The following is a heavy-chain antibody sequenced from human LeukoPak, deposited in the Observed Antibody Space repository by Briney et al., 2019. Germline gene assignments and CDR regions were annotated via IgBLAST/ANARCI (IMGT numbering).Heavy chain of an antibody. CDR3: ARRRGNFWTDYYAFDY. V-gene: IGHV4-4*07. J-gene: IGHJ4*02. CDR2: IYSSGNT. CDR1: GVSFSTYY. Sequence: SETLSLTCTVSGVSFSTYYWTWIRQPAGKGLEWIGRIYSSGNTNYNPSLESRVTMSIDTSKHQFSLKLTSVTAADTAVYYCARRRGNFWTDYYAFDYWGLGTLVTVSS. D-gene: IGHD3/OR15-3a*01.